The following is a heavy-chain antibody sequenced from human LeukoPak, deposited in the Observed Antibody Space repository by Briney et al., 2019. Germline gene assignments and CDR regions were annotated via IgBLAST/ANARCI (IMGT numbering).Heavy chain of an antibody. J-gene: IGHJ3*02. CDR2: ISAYNGNT. Sequence: EASVKVSCKASGYAFTSYGISWVRQAPGQGLEWMGWISAYNGNTNYAQKLQGRVTMTTDTSTSTAYMELRSLRSDDTAVYYCARRGYCSGGSCFDDASDIWGQGTMVTVSS. CDR1: GYAFTSYG. CDR3: ARRGYCSGGSCFDDASDI. V-gene: IGHV1-18*01. D-gene: IGHD2-15*01.